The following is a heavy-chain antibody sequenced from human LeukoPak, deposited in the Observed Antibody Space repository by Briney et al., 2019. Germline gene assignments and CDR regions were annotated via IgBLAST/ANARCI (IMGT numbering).Heavy chain of an antibody. CDR2: TYYRSKWYN. CDR1: GDSVSSNSAA. J-gene: IGHJ6*02. V-gene: IGHV6-1*01. CDR3: ARFSVAGIYYYYGMDV. D-gene: IGHD6-19*01. Sequence: SQTLSLTCAISGDSVSSNSAAWNWIRQSPSKGLEWLGRTYYRSKWYNDYAVSVKSRITINPDTSKNQFSLQLNSVTPEDTAVYYCARFSVAGIYYYYGMDVWGQGTTVTVSS.